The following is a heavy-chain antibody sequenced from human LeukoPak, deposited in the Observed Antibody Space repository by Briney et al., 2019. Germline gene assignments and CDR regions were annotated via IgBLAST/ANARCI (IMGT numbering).Heavy chain of an antibody. D-gene: IGHD5-18*01. J-gene: IGHJ3*02. V-gene: IGHV3-23*01. CDR3: AKGFGYSYGSAAFDI. CDR2: ISGSGGST. CDR1: GFTFSSYA. Sequence: GGSLRLSCAASGFTFSSYATSWVRQAPGKGLEWVSAISGSGGSTYYADSVKGRFTISRDNSKNTLYLQMNSLRAEDTAVYYCAKGFGYSYGSAAFDIWGQGTMVTVSS.